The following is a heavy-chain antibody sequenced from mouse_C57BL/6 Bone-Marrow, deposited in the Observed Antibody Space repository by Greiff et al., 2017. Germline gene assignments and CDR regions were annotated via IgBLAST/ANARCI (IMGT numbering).Heavy chain of an antibody. CDR3: VREGSNYVGYFDV. Sequence: QVQLQQPGAELVKPGASVKLSCKASGYTFTSYWMQWVKQRPGQGLEWIGEIDPSDSYTNYNQKFKGKATLTVDTSSSTAYMQLSSLTSEDSAVYYCVREGSNYVGYFDVWGTGTTVTVSS. CDR1: GYTFTSYW. CDR2: IDPSDSYT. J-gene: IGHJ1*03. D-gene: IGHD2-5*01. V-gene: IGHV1-50*01.